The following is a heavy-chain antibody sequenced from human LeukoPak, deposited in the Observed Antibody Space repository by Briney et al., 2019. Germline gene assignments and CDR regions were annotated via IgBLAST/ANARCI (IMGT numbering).Heavy chain of an antibody. D-gene: IGHD5-18*01. CDR1: GFSFDDYG. V-gene: IGHV3-9*01. CDR2: ISWNSGII. J-gene: IGHJ3*02. Sequence: PGGSLRLSCVASGFSFDDYGMFWVRQTPGKGLEWVSGISWNSGIIVYADSVKGRFTISRDNAKNSLFLQMNSLRVEDTAFYYCAKGDTAMPRDAFDIWGQGTMVTVSS. CDR3: AKGDTAMPRDAFDI.